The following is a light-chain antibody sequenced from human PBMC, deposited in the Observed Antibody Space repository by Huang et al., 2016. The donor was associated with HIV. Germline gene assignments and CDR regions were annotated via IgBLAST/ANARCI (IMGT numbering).Light chain of an antibody. CDR2: GAS. J-gene: IGKJ3*01. V-gene: IGKV1-39*01. Sequence: DIQMTQSPSSLSASVGDRVTITCRASQSITTYLTWYQQTPGKAPKLLIYGASRLQTGFPSMFSGGGSGTDFTLNINGLQPEDFATYFCQQSSSTPFTFGPGTKVDIK. CDR1: QSITTY. CDR3: QQSSSTPFT.